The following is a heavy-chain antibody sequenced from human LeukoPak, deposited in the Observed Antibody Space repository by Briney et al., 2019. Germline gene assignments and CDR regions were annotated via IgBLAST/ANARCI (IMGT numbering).Heavy chain of an antibody. V-gene: IGHV3-48*01. J-gene: IGHJ4*02. CDR1: GFTFSIYS. D-gene: IGHD3-10*01. Sequence: PGGSLRLSCAASGFTFSIYSMNWVRQAPGKGLEWVSYISGGSHTICYADSVKGRFTISRDNAKNSLYLQMNSLRAEDTAVYYCARDQRGVPDYWGQGTLVTVSS. CDR3: ARDQRGVPDY. CDR2: ISGGSHTI.